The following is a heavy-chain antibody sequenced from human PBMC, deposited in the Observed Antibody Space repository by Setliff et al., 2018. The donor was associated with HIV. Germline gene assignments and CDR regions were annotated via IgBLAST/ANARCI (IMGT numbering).Heavy chain of an antibody. J-gene: IGHJ6*02. CDR3: ARIVISSSSNYYYGMDV. CDR2: IDWDDDE. V-gene: IGHV2-70*11. D-gene: IGHD6-6*01. CDR1: GFSLNTSGLC. Sequence: SGPTLVNPTQTVTLTCTFSGFSLNTSGLCVTWIRQPPGKALEWLARIDWDDDEHYTSPLKTRLDISKDTSKNQVVLTMTNMDPVDTATYYCARIVISSSSNYYYGMDVWGQGTTVTVSS.